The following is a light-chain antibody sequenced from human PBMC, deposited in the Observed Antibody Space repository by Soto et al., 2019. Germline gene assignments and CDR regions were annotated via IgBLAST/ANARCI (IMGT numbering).Light chain of an antibody. CDR1: QDISRF. Sequence: DIQMTQSPSSLSASVGDRVTLTCRASQDISRFLAWFQQKPGKAPKSLISAASNLQTGVPSRFSGSGFGADFTLTISSLQPEDFATYYCQQYNSYPLTFGGGTKVEIK. J-gene: IGKJ4*01. V-gene: IGKV1-16*01. CDR3: QQYNSYPLT. CDR2: AAS.